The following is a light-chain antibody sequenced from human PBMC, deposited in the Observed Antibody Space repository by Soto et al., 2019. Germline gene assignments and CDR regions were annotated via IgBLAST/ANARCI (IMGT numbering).Light chain of an antibody. Sequence: EIVLTQSPATLSLSPGERATLSCRTSQSVSIYLAWYQQRPGQAPRLLIYAASNRATGIPARFSGSGSGTDFTLTISSLEPEDFAVYYCQHRNTRTFGPGTKVEIK. CDR3: QHRNTRT. CDR1: QSVSIY. V-gene: IGKV3-11*01. J-gene: IGKJ3*01. CDR2: AAS.